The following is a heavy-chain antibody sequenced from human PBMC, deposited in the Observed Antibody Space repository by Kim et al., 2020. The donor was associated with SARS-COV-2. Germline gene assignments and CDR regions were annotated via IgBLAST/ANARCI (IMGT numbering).Heavy chain of an antibody. CDR1: GGSISSSSYY. Sequence: SETLSLTCTVSGGSISSSSYYWGWIRQPPGKGLEWIGSIYYSGSTYYNPSLKSRVTTSVDTSKNQFSLKLSSVTAADTAVYYCARLGFSYGSGIDYWGQGTLVTVSS. V-gene: IGHV4-39*01. D-gene: IGHD3-10*01. CDR2: IYYSGST. J-gene: IGHJ4*02. CDR3: ARLGFSYGSGIDY.